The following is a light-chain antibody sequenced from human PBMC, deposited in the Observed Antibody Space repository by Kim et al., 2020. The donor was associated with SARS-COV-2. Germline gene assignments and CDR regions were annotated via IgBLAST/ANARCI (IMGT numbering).Light chain of an antibody. V-gene: IGLV3-21*04. J-gene: IGLJ3*02. Sequence: SYELTQPPSVSVAPGKTASITCGGDNIGAKSVHWYQQKPGQAPVVVIYYDSGRPSWIPERFSGSNSGNTATLTISRVEAGDEADYYCQVWDRTSDRVFGGGTQLTVL. CDR3: QVWDRTSDRV. CDR2: YDS. CDR1: NIGAKS.